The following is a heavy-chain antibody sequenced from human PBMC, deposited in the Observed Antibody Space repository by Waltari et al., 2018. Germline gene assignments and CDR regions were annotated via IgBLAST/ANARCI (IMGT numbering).Heavy chain of an antibody. CDR1: GGSIDSTYNY. Sequence: QVQLQESGPGLVKPSETLSLTCTVSGGSIDSTYNYWGWIRHTPGKGLEWIGSHYYSGSTHYNPSLKSRVTISVDTSKNQFSLKLTSVTAADTAVYYCVQLPGYWGQGILVTVSS. CDR3: VQLPGY. J-gene: IGHJ4*02. D-gene: IGHD2-15*01. CDR2: HYYSGST. V-gene: IGHV4-39*01.